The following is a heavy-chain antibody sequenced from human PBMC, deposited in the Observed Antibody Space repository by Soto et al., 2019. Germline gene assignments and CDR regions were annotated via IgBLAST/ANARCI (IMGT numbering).Heavy chain of an antibody. CDR3: ARDLYYYDSSGYFDY. CDR1: GFTFSSYG. V-gene: IGHV3-33*01. J-gene: IGHJ4*02. D-gene: IGHD3-22*01. Sequence: PVGSLRLSCAASGFTFSSYGMHWVRQAPGKGLEWAAVIWYDGSNKYYADSVKGRFTISRDNSKNTLYLQMNSLRAEDTAVYYCARDLYYYDSSGYFDYWGQGTLVTVSS. CDR2: IWYDGSNK.